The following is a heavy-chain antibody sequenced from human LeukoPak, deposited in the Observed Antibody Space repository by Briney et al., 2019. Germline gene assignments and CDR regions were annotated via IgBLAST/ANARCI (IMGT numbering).Heavy chain of an antibody. CDR3: ARGSNRARLAN. V-gene: IGHV4-34*01. Sequence: SETLSLTCAVSGESFSGYYWNWIRQPPGNGLEWIGEINPSGGTNYSPSLKSRVTISVDTSTNQFSLKVTSVTAVDTAVYYCARGSNRARLANWGRGTQVTVSS. J-gene: IGHJ1*01. CDR2: INPSGGT. CDR1: GESFSGYY. D-gene: IGHD3-16*01.